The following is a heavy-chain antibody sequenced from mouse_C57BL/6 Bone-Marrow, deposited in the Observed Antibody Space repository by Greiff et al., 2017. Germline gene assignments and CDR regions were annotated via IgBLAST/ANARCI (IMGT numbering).Heavy chain of an antibody. CDR1: GFNIKDYY. J-gene: IGHJ3*01. CDR3: THYDYDRAWFAY. V-gene: IGHV14-1*01. Sequence: EVQLQQSGAELVRPGASVKLSCTASGFNIKDYYMHWVKQRPEQGLEWIGRIDPEDGDTEYAPKFQGKATMTADTSSNTAYLQLSSLTSEDTAVYYCTHYDYDRAWFAYWGQGTLVTVSA. CDR2: IDPEDGDT. D-gene: IGHD2-4*01.